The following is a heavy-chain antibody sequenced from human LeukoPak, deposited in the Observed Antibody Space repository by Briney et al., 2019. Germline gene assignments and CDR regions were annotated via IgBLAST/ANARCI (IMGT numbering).Heavy chain of an antibody. D-gene: IGHD3-22*01. V-gene: IGHV4-39*07. CDR3: ARGRGYYSSESYFDY. CDR2: IHYTGTV. Sequence: SETLSLTCSVSDGSISGTPYFWGWFRQPPGKGPEWIGNIHYTGTVYYSPSLKSRVTISVDTSKNQFSLKLSSVSAADTAVYYCARGRGYYSSESYFDYWGQGTLVTVSS. CDR1: DGSISGTPYF. J-gene: IGHJ4*02.